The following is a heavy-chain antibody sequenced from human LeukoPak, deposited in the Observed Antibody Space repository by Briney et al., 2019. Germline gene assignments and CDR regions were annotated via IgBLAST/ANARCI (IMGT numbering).Heavy chain of an antibody. CDR2: IYYSGST. Sequence: NASETLSLTCTVSGGSISSYYWSWIRQPPGKGLEWIGYIYYSGSTNYNPSLKSRVTISVDTSKNQFSLKLSSVTAADTAVYYCARALWVVAATYFDYWGQGTLVTVSS. CDR3: ARALWVVAATYFDY. V-gene: IGHV4-59*08. J-gene: IGHJ4*02. CDR1: GGSISSYY. D-gene: IGHD2-15*01.